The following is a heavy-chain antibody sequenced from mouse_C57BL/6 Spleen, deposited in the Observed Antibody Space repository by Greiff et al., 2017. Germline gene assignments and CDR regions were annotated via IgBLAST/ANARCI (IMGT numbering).Heavy chain of an antibody. CDR3: ARDGSYAMDY. CDR2: IYPGDGDT. D-gene: IGHD2-3*01. CDR1: GYAFSSSW. Sequence: VQLQQSGPELVKPGASVKISCKASGYAFSSSWMNWVKQRPGKGLEWIGRIYPGDGDTNYNGKFKGTATLTADKSSSTAYMQLSSLTSEDSAVYFCARDGSYAMDYWGQGTSVTVSS. V-gene: IGHV1-82*01. J-gene: IGHJ4*01.